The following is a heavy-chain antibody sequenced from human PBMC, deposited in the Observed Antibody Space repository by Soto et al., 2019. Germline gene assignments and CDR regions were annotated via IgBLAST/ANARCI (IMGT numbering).Heavy chain of an antibody. V-gene: IGHV3-33*01. D-gene: IGHD6-19*01. CDR2: IWYDGSNK. Sequence: GGSLRLSCAASGFTFSSYGMHWVRQAPGKGLEWVAVIWYDGSNKYYADSVKGRFTISRDNSKNTLYLQMNSLRAEDTAVYYCARDDSYSSGWYPYWGQGTLVTVS. CDR1: GFTFSSYG. CDR3: ARDDSYSSGWYPY. J-gene: IGHJ4*02.